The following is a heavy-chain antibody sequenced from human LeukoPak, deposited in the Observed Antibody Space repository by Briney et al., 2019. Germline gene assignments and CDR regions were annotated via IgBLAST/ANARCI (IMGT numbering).Heavy chain of an antibody. D-gene: IGHD5-18*01. V-gene: IGHV5-51*01. CDR1: GYTFTSYG. J-gene: IGHJ6*02. Sequence: GASVKVSCKASGYTFTSYGISWVRQMPGKGLEWMGIIYPGDSDTRYSPSFQGQVTISADKSISTAYLQWSSLKASDTAMYYCARLTAMVTLGMDVWGQGTTVTVSS. CDR2: IYPGDSDT. CDR3: ARLTAMVTLGMDV.